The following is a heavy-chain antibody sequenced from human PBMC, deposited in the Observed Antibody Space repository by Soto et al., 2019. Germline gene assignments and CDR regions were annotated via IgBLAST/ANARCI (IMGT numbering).Heavy chain of an antibody. J-gene: IGHJ4*02. V-gene: IGHV4-59*01. CDR3: ARDHPGSSWFDY. D-gene: IGHD6-13*01. CDR2: IYYSGTT. CDR1: GGSISLYY. Sequence: QVQLQESGPGLVKPSETLSLTCTVSGGSISLYYWSWIRQPPGKGLEWIGYIYYSGTTNYNPSLTSRVTISVDTSKNQFSLKLSSVTAADTAVYYCARDHPGSSWFDYWGQGTLVTVSS.